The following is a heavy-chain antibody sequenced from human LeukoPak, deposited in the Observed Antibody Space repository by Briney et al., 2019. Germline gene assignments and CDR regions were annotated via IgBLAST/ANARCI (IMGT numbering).Heavy chain of an antibody. CDR2: INQGSSDI. Sequence: GGSLRLSCATSGFTFSGYWMTWVRQPPGKGLEWVSNINQGSSDISYVGSVRGRFTISRDNAKNSLFLQMNSLRAEDTAVYFCARFDYHQNGSPYWGQGTLVTVSS. V-gene: IGHV3-7*01. CDR3: ARFDYHQNGSPY. D-gene: IGHD3-10*01. J-gene: IGHJ4*02. CDR1: GFTFSGYW.